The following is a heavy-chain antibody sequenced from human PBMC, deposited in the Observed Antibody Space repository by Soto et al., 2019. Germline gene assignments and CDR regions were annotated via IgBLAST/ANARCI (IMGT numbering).Heavy chain of an antibody. Sequence: QVQLVESGGGVVQPGRSLRLSCAASGFTLSSYSMHWVRQAPGRGLEWVGVISYDGNKKYYRDSVKGRFSISRDTSNNTVNLHMNSQRPEDTAVYYCARSVAVAGLDYWGQGTLVTVS. D-gene: IGHD6-19*01. CDR2: ISYDGNKK. J-gene: IGHJ4*02. CDR1: GFTLSSYS. V-gene: IGHV3-30-3*01. CDR3: ARSVAVAGLDY.